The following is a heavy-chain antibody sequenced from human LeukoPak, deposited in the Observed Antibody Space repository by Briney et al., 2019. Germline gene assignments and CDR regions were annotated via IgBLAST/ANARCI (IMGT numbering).Heavy chain of an antibody. CDR2: ISAYNGNT. V-gene: IGHV1-18*01. J-gene: IGHJ4*02. CDR1: GYTFTSYG. Sequence: ASVKVSCKASGYTFTSYGISWVRQAPGQGLEWMGWISAYNGNTNYAQKLQGRVTMTADTSTSTAYMELRSLRSDDTAVYYCATGRKGCSSTSCPNDYWGQGTLVTVSS. CDR3: ATGRKGCSSTSCPNDY. D-gene: IGHD2-2*01.